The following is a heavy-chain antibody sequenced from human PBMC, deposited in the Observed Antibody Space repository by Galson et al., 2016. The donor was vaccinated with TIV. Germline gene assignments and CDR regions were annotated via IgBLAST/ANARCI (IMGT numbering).Heavy chain of an antibody. CDR1: GFTFDDYA. D-gene: IGHD6-13*01. J-gene: IGHJ4*02. V-gene: IGHV3-9*01. CDR2: ISWNSDTI. Sequence: SLRLSCAASGFTFDDYAMHWVRQAPGRGLERVSSISWNSDTIVYADSMKGRFTISRDNSKNSLYLQMNSLTSDDTALYYCVKGAGRYSRSWYFDYWGQGTLVTVSS. CDR3: VKGAGRYSRSWYFDY.